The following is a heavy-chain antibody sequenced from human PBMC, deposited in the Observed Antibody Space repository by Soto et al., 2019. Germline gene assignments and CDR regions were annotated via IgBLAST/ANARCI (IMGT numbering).Heavy chain of an antibody. CDR1: GGSISSGGYS. CDR3: ARDNTGSLDS. Sequence: SETLSLTCAVSGGSISSGGYSWSWIRQPPGKGLEWIGFIYHTGSTYYNPSLENRVTISVDRSKNQLYLRLSSVTAADTAVYYCARDNTGSLDSWGQGTLVTVS. CDR2: IYHTGST. J-gene: IGHJ5*01. D-gene: IGHD3-10*01. V-gene: IGHV4-30-2*01.